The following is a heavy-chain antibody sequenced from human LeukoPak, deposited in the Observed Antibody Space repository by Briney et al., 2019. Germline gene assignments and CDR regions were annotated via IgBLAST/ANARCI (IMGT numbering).Heavy chain of an antibody. Sequence: GGSLRLSCAASGFTFSSYAMHWVRQAPGKGLEWVSGITWNSGGIGYADSVKGRFTISRDNAKNSLYLQMNSLRAEDTALYYCAKASGADYWGQGTLVTVSS. J-gene: IGHJ4*02. CDR3: AKASGADY. CDR1: GFTFSSYA. CDR2: ITWNSGGI. V-gene: IGHV3-9*01.